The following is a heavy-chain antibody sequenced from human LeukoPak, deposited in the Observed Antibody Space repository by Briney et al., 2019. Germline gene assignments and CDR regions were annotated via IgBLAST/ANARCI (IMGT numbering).Heavy chain of an antibody. D-gene: IGHD4-17*01. Sequence: GASVKVSCKASGYTFTSYDINWVRQATGQGLEWMGWMNPNSGNTGYAQKFQGRVTITRNTSISTAYMELSSLRSEDTAVYYCARGTSHRYGDYINWFDPWGRGTLVTVSS. CDR1: GYTFTSYD. CDR3: ARGTSHRYGDYINWFDP. J-gene: IGHJ5*02. CDR2: MNPNSGNT. V-gene: IGHV1-8*03.